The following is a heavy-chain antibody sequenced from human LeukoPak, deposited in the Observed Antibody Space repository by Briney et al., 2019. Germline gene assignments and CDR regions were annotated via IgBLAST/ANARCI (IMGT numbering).Heavy chain of an antibody. CDR1: GGSISTSTYY. V-gene: IGHV4-39*01. D-gene: IGHD2/OR15-2a*01. CDR3: ARGGTTEFFDY. J-gene: IGHJ4*02. CDR2: IYYSGNT. Sequence: SETLSLTCTVSGGSISTSTYYWGWIRQPPGKGLEWIGSIYYSGNTYYNPSLKSRVTISLDTSKNQFSLKLSSVTAADTAVYYCARGGTTEFFDYWGQGTLVTVSS.